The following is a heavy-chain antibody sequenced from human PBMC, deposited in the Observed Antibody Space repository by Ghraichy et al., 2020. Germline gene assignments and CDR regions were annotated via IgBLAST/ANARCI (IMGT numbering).Heavy chain of an antibody. V-gene: IGHV3-7*01. CDR1: GFTFINFW. CDR2: INKDGSEK. J-gene: IGHJ4*02. Sequence: LSLTCAVSGFTFINFWMSWVRQAPGKGPEWVANINKDGSEKNYVDSVKGRFTISRDNAKNSLYLQMNSLRAEDTAVYYCSDFDYWGQGTLVTVSS. CDR3: SDFDY.